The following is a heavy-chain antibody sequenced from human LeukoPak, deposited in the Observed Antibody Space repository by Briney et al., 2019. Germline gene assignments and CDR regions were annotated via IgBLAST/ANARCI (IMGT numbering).Heavy chain of an antibody. CDR2: FYSSEIT. CDR1: GDSISSSNYY. V-gene: IGHV4-39*02. D-gene: IGHD3-3*01. Sequence: SETLSLTCTVSGDSISSSNYYWGWIRQPPGKGLEWIGSFYSSEITHYNPSLKSRVTISVDTSKNQFSLRLTSVTAADTAVYYCARDFWSGYLDYWGQGTLVTVSS. J-gene: IGHJ4*02. CDR3: ARDFWSGYLDY.